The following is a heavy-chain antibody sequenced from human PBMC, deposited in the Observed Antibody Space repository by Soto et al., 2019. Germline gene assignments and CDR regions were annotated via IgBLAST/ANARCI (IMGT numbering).Heavy chain of an antibody. J-gene: IGHJ4*02. CDR1: GGSISSYY. V-gene: IGHV4-59*01. CDR2: IYYSGST. CDR3: AREEGGPFDY. Sequence: QVQLQESGPGLVKPSETLSLTCTVSGGSISSYYWSWIRQPPGKGLEWIGYIYYSGSTNYNPSLKSRVTISVDTSKNQFSLKLSSVAAADTAVYYCAREEGGPFDYWGQGTLVTVSS. D-gene: IGHD3-16*01.